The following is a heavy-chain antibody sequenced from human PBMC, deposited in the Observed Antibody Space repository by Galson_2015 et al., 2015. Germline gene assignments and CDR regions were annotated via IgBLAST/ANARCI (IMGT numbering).Heavy chain of an antibody. CDR3: AWLSGSYYTFDY. J-gene: IGHJ4*02. CDR2: ISGSGGST. D-gene: IGHD1-26*01. V-gene: IGHV3-23*01. CDR1: GFTFSSYA. Sequence: SLRLSCAASGFTFSSYAMSWVRQAPGKGLEWVSAISGSGGSTYCADSVKGRFTISRDNSKNTLYLQMNSLRAEDTAVYYCAWLSGSYYTFDYWGQGTLVTVSS.